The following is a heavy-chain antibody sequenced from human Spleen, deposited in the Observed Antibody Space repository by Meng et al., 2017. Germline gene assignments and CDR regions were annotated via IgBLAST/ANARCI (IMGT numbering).Heavy chain of an antibody. CDR1: GGSFSGYY. J-gene: IGHJ4*02. Sequence: SETLSLTCAVYGGSFSGYYWSWIRQPPGKGLEWIGEINHSGSTNYNPSLKSRATISVDTSQNNLSLKLSSVTAADSAVYYCARGPTTMAHDFDYWGQGPLVTVSS. CDR3: ARGPTTMAHDFDY. CDR2: INHSGST. V-gene: IGHV4-34*01. D-gene: IGHD4-11*01.